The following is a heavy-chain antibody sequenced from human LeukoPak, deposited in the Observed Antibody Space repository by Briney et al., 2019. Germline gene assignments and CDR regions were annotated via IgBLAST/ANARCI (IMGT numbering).Heavy chain of an antibody. Sequence: SETLSLTCTVSGGSISSGSYYWSWIRQPAGKGLEWIGRIYTSGSTNYNPSLKSRVTISVDTSKNQFSLKLSSVTAADTAVYYCARGMAETTLYDWYFDLWGRGTLVTVSS. D-gene: IGHD3-16*02. CDR1: GGSISSGSYY. CDR2: IYTSGST. J-gene: IGHJ2*01. CDR3: ARGMAETTLYDWYFDL. V-gene: IGHV4-61*02.